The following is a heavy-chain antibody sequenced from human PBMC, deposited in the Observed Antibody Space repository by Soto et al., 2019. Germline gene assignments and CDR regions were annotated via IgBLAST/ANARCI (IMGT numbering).Heavy chain of an antibody. CDR3: ARVRSSWSFDY. V-gene: IGHV3-53*04. D-gene: IGHD6-13*01. CDR1: GFTVSSNY. CDR2: IYSGGST. Sequence: EVQLVESGGGLVQPGGSLRLSCAASGFTVSSNYMSWVRQAPGKGLEWVSVIYSGGSTYYADSVKGRFTISRHNSRNTLYLLMNSLRAEDTAVYYCARVRSSWSFDYWGQGTLVTVSS. J-gene: IGHJ4*02.